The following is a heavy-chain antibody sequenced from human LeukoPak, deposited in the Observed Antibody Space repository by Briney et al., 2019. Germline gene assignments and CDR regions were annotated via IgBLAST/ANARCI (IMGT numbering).Heavy chain of an antibody. Sequence: SGGSLRLSCAASGFTFSDYYMSWIRQAPGKGLEWVSYISSSGSTIYYADSVKGRFTISRDNAKNSLYLQMNSLRAEDTAVYYCARPKDDAAGSSWYYPFDYWGQGTLVTVSS. CDR1: GFTFSDYY. D-gene: IGHD6-13*01. CDR2: ISSSGSTI. V-gene: IGHV3-11*04. J-gene: IGHJ4*02. CDR3: ARPKDDAAGSSWYYPFDY.